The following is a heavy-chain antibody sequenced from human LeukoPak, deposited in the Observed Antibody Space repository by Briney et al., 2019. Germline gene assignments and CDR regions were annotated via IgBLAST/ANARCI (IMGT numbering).Heavy chain of an antibody. CDR1: GGSISSGGYY. V-gene: IGHV4-31*03. Sequence: SQTLSLTCTVSGGSISSGGYYWSWIRQPPGKGLEWIGYIYYSGSTYYNPSLKSRVTISVDTSKNQFSLKLSSVTAADTAVYYCARGYYDFWSGSRGNWFDPWGQGTLVTVSS. D-gene: IGHD3-3*01. CDR3: ARGYYDFWSGSRGNWFDP. J-gene: IGHJ5*02. CDR2: IYYSGST.